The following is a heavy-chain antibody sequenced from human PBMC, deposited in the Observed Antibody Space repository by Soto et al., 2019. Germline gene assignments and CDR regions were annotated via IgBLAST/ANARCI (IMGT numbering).Heavy chain of an antibody. CDR3: ARDFEY. Sequence: EGQLVESGGGLVQPGGSLRLSCEASGFTFSTFWMHWVRQAPGKGLVWVSGINSDGSSTNYADSVKGRVTISRDNAKNTLYLQLNSLRPEDTAVYYCARDFEYWGQGTLVTVSS. V-gene: IGHV3-74*01. J-gene: IGHJ4*02. CDR2: INSDGSST. CDR1: GFTFSTFW.